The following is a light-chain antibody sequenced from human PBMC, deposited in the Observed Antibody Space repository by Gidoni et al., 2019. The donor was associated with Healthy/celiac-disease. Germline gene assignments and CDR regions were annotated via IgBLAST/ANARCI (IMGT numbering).Light chain of an antibody. V-gene: IGKV3-20*01. CDR2: VAS. CDR1: QSVSSSY. J-gene: IGKJ4*01. CDR3: QQYGSSPPLT. Sequence: EIVWTQLPVILSLSPGERATLPCRASQSVSSSYLAWYQQNPGQAPRLLIYVASSRATGIPDRFSGSGSGTDFTLTISRLEPEDVAVYYCQQYGSSPPLTFGGGTKVEIK.